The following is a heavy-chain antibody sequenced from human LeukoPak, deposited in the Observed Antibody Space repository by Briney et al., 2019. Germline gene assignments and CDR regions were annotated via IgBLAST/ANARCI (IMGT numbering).Heavy chain of an antibody. D-gene: IGHD3-10*01. J-gene: IGHJ4*02. V-gene: IGHV1-2*02. CDR2: INPNSGGT. Sequence: GASVKVSCKASGYTFTGYYMHWVRQAPGQGLEWMGWINPNSGGTNYAQKFQGRVTMTRDTSISTAYMELSRLRSDDTAVYYCARYAYGSGSLIDYWGQGTPVTVSS. CDR3: ARYAYGSGSLIDY. CDR1: GYTFTGYY.